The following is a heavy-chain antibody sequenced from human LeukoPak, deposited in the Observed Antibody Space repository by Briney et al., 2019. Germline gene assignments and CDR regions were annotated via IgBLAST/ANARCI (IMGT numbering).Heavy chain of an antibody. CDR3: ARDRGAYYYGSGSYSPDAFDI. V-gene: IGHV4-59*01. Sequence: PSETLSLTCTVSGGSISSYYWSWIRQPPGKGLEWIGYIYYSGSTNYNPSLKSRVTISVDTSKNQFSLKLSSVTAADTAVYYCARDRGAYYYGSGSYSPDAFDIWGQGTMVTVSS. D-gene: IGHD3-10*01. J-gene: IGHJ3*02. CDR2: IYYSGST. CDR1: GGSISSYY.